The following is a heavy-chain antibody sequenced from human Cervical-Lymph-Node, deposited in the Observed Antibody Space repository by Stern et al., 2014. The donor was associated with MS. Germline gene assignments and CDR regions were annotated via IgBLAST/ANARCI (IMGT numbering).Heavy chain of an antibody. CDR2: IHPNRGGP. D-gene: IGHD5-18*01. Sequence: QVQLVQSGAEVTKPGASVKVSCKTSGYTFTDYYMHWVRQAPGQGLEWMGRIHPNRGGPNYAQRVQGWVTMTRDTSISTAYMELSRLRSDDTAVYYCARVARVDTAGFFDYWGQGTLVTVSS. J-gene: IGHJ4*02. CDR3: ARVARVDTAGFFDY. CDR1: GYTFTDYY. V-gene: IGHV1-2*04.